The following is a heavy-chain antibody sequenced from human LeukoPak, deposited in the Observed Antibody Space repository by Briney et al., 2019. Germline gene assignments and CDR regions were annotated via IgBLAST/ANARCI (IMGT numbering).Heavy chain of an antibody. D-gene: IGHD2-15*01. V-gene: IGHV3-73*01. CDR3: TSGRQIWARWYYYYYMDV. CDR1: GFTFSGSA. J-gene: IGHJ6*03. Sequence: GGSLRLSCAASGFTFSGSAMHWVRQASGKGLEWVGRIRSKANSYATAYAASVKGRFTISRDDSKNTAYLQMNSLKTEDTAVYYCTSGRQIWARWYYYYYMDVWGKGTTVTVSS. CDR2: IRSKANSYAT.